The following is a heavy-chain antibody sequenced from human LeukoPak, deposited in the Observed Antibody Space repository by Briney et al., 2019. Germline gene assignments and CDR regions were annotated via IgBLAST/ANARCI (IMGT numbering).Heavy chain of an antibody. CDR1: GFTFSSYA. CDR2: SGDNT. CDR3: AKSWRYYDTSNYYAFDI. D-gene: IGHD3-22*01. Sequence: PGGPLRLSCVASGFTFSSYAMTWVRQAPGKGLEWVSSSGDNTRYADSVKGRFTMSRDNSKNTLDLQMNGLRAEDTAVYYCAKSWRYYDTSNYYAFDIWGQGTMVTVSS. V-gene: IGHV3-23*01. J-gene: IGHJ3*02.